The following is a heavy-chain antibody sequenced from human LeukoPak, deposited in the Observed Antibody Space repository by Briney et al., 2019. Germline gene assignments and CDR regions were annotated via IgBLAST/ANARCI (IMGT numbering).Heavy chain of an antibody. CDR2: VYYSGTT. V-gene: IGHV4-34*01. D-gene: IGHD3-10*01. J-gene: IGHJ4*02. Sequence: SETLSLTCAVYGGSFSGYYWSWIRQPPGKGLEWIGSVYYSGTTYYKPSLKSRVITSVDTSKNQISLKLSSVTAADTAVYYCARHHHYGSGSFSYWGRGTLVTVSS. CDR1: GGSFSGYY. CDR3: ARHHHYGSGSFSY.